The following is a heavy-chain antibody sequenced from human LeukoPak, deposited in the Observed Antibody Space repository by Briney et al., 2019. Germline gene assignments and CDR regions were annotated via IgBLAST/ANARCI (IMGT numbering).Heavy chain of an antibody. J-gene: IGHJ4*02. CDR2: IYYSGST. D-gene: IGHD3-9*01. CDR3: ARERTGCFDY. Sequence: SETLSLTCTVSGGSISSYYWSWIRQPPGKGLEWIGYIYYSGSTNYNPSLKSRVTISVDTSKNQFSLKLSSVTAADTAVYYCARERTGCFDYWGQGTLVTVSP. V-gene: IGHV4-59*12. CDR1: GGSISSYY.